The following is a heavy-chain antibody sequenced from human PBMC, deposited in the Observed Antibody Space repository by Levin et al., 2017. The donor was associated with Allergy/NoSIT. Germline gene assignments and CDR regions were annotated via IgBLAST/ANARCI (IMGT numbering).Heavy chain of an antibody. CDR3: AKDGREWLATYYFDY. Sequence: PGGSLRLSCAASGFTFSSYGMHWVRQAPGKGLEWVAVISYDGSNKYYADSVKGRFTISRDNSKNTLYLQMNSLRAEDTAVYYCAKDGREWLATYYFDYWGQGTLVTVSS. CDR1: GFTFSSYG. CDR2: ISYDGSNK. J-gene: IGHJ4*02. V-gene: IGHV3-30*18. D-gene: IGHD6-19*01.